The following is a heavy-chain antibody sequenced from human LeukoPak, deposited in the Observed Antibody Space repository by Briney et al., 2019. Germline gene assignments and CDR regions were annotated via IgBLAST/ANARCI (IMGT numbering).Heavy chain of an antibody. V-gene: IGHV3-48*01. CDR1: GFTFSSYS. CDR2: ISSSSSTI. J-gene: IGHJ4*02. D-gene: IGHD1-20*01. Sequence: PGGSLRLSCAASGFTFSSYSMNWVRQAPGKGLEWVSYISSSSSTIYYADSVKGRFTISRDNAKNSLYLQMNSLRAEDTAAYYCAREPPITGTTWFFDYWGQGTLVTVSS. CDR3: AREPPITGTTWFFDY.